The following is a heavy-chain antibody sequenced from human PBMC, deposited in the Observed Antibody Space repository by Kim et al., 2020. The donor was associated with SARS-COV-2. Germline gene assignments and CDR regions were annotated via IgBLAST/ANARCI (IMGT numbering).Heavy chain of an antibody. J-gene: IGHJ3*02. CDR2: ISSSSSYI. V-gene: IGHV3-21*01. Sequence: GGSLRLSCAASGFTFSSYSMNWVRQAPGKGLEWVSSISSSSSYIYYADSVKGRFTISRDNAKNSLYLQMNSLRAEDTAVYYCARDKFSYYDSSGYSPDAFDIWGQGTMVTVSS. D-gene: IGHD3-22*01. CDR1: GFTFSSYS. CDR3: ARDKFSYYDSSGYSPDAFDI.